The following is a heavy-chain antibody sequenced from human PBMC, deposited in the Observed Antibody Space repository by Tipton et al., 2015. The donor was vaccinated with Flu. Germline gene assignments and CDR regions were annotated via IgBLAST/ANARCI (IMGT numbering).Heavy chain of an antibody. CDR3: ATQGIFGVVCSPGSCWRFDP. CDR2: IYYSGST. J-gene: IGHJ5*02. CDR1: GASISRSNYY. D-gene: IGHD3-3*01. Sequence: TLSLTCTVSGASISRSNYYWGWIRQPPGKGLEWIASIYYSGSTYYNPSLKSRVTISVDTFKNQFSLKLSSVTAADTAVYYCATQGIFGVVCSPGSCWRFDPWGQGTLVTVSS. V-gene: IGHV4-39*01.